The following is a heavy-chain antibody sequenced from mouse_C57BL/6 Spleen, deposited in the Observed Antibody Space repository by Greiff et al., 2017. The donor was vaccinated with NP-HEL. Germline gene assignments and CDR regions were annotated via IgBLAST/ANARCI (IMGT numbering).Heavy chain of an antibody. CDR3: ARSMDW. Sequence: EVKLQESGGGLVKPGGSLKLSCASSGFTFSSYAMSWVRQTPEKRLEWVATISDGGSYTYYPDNVKGRFTISRDNAKNNLYLQMSHLKSEDTAMYYCARSMDWWGQGTSVTVSS. J-gene: IGHJ4*01. V-gene: IGHV5-4*03. CDR2: ISDGGSYT. CDR1: GFTFSSYA.